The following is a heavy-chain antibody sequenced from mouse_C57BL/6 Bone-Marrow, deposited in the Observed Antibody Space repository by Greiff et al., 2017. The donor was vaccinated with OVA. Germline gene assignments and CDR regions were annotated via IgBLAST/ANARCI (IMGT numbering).Heavy chain of an antibody. D-gene: IGHD2-5*01. CDR1: GFTFSDYY. J-gene: IGHJ4*01. CDR3: ARVYSNYVYYAMDY. V-gene: IGHV5-16*01. CDR2: INYDGSST. Sequence: EVKVEESEGGLVQPGRSMKLSCTASGFTFSDYYMAWVRQVPEKGLEWVANINYDGSSTYYLDSLKSRFIISRDNAKNILYLQMSSLKSEDTATYYCARVYSNYVYYAMDYWGQGTSVTVSS.